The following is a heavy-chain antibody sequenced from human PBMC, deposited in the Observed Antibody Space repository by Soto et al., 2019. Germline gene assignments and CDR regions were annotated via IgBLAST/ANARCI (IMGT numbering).Heavy chain of an antibody. CDR3: ASASPDSSGYKLLY. CDR1: GYTFTSYH. V-gene: IGHV1-46*01. J-gene: IGHJ4*02. Sequence: ASVKVSCKASGYTFTSYHMHWVRQAPGLGLEWMGIINPSGGSAGYAQKFQGRVTVTRDTSTSTVYMELSSLRSEDTAVYYCASASPDSSGYKLLYWGQGTLVTVSS. D-gene: IGHD3-22*01. CDR2: INPSGGSA.